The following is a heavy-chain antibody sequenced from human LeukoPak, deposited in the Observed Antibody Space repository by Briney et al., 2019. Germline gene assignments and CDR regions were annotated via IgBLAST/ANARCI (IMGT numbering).Heavy chain of an antibody. CDR1: GYSISSGYY. CDR2: IYHSGST. D-gene: IGHD6-19*01. Sequence: SETLSLTCTVSGYSISSGYYWGWIRQPPGKGLEWIGSIYHSGSTYYNPSLKSRVTISVDTSKNQFSLKLYSVTAADTAVYYCARDRVAVAVTGGGYWGQGTLVTVSS. V-gene: IGHV4-38-2*02. CDR3: ARDRVAVAVTGGGY. J-gene: IGHJ4*02.